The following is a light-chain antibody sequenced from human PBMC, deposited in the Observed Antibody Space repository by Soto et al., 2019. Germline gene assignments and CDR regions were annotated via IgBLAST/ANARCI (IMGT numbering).Light chain of an antibody. J-gene: IGKJ1*01. CDR2: GAS. Sequence: EIVLTQSPGTLSLSAGERATLSCRASQSVRSSFLAWYQQKPGQAPRLLIYGASTRATGIPDRFSGSGSGTDFTLTISRLEPEDFAVDYCQQYSTSSLTFGQGTKVEIK. V-gene: IGKV3-20*01. CDR1: QSVRSSF. CDR3: QQYSTSSLT.